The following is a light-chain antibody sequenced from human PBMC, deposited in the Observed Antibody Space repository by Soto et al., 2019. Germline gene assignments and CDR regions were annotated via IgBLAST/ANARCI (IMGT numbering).Light chain of an antibody. J-gene: IGKJ2*01. CDR1: QSVSSA. V-gene: IGKV3-15*01. Sequence: EIVMTQSPATLSVSPGARATLSCRASQSVSSALAWYQQKPGQAPRLPIYGASTRATGIPARFSGSGSGTEFTLTISSLQSEDFAVYYCQHYNNWPYTFGRGTKVDIK. CDR3: QHYNNWPYT. CDR2: GAS.